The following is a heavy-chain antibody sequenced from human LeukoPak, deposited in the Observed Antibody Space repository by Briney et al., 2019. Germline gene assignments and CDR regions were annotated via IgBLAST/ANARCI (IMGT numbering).Heavy chain of an antibody. Sequence: SETLSLTCTVSGGSISSYYWSWIRQPPGKGLEWIGYIYYSGSTNYNPSLKSRVTISVDTSKNQFSLKLSSVTAADTAVYYCARSAGRWLQLDFYYYGMDVWGQGTTVTVSS. V-gene: IGHV4-59*01. CDR3: ARSAGRWLQLDFYYYGMDV. D-gene: IGHD5-24*01. CDR1: GGSISSYY. CDR2: IYYSGST. J-gene: IGHJ6*02.